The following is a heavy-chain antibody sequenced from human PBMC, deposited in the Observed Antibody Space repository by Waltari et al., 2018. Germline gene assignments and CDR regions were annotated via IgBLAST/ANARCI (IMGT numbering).Heavy chain of an antibody. CDR1: GGSFSGYY. V-gene: IGHV4-34*01. J-gene: IGHJ1*01. CDR2: INHRGST. Sequence: QVQLQQWGAGLLKPSETLSLTCAVYGGSFSGYYWSWIRQPPGKGLEWIGEINHRGSTNYNPSLKSRVTISVDTSKNQFSLKLSSVSAADTAVYYCVSPRRGSSGHAEYCQHWGQGTLVTVSS. CDR3: VSPRRGSSGHAEYCQH. D-gene: IGHD6-19*01.